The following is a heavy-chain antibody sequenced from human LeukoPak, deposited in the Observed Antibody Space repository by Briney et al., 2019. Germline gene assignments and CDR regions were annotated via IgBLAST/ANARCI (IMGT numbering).Heavy chain of an antibody. J-gene: IGHJ5*02. CDR1: GGSISTDNYY. D-gene: IGHD3-10*01. Sequence: PSETLSLTYTVSGGSISTDNYYWSWVRQSPVKGLEWLGYIHHSGTTYYNPSLRSRVSISVDTSKNQFSLNLNSVTAADTAVYYCARNLLPYFGELDPWGRGTLVTVSS. CDR2: IHHSGTT. V-gene: IGHV4-31*03. CDR3: ARNLLPYFGELDP.